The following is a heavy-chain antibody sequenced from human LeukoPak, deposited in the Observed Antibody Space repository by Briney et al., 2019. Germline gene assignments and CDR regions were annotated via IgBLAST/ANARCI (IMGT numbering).Heavy chain of an antibody. CDR2: IQYDGTNK. CDR3: ARDKAIFGVVITPHLVDY. CDR1: GFTFSTYG. V-gene: IGHV3-30*02. J-gene: IGHJ4*02. D-gene: IGHD3-3*01. Sequence: GGSLRLSCAASGFTFSTYGMHWVRQAPGKGLEWVTFIQYDGTNKYYADSVKGRFTISRDNSKNTLYLQMNSLRAEDTAVYYCARDKAIFGVVITPHLVDYWGQGTLVTVSS.